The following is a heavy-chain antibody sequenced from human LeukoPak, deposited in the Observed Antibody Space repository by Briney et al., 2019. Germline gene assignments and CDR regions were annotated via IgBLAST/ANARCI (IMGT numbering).Heavy chain of an antibody. V-gene: IGHV3-53*01. J-gene: IGHJ6*02. Sequence: PGGSLRLSCAASGFTVSSNYMSWVRQAPGKGLEWVSVIYSGGSTYYADSVKGRFTISRDNSKNTLYLQMNSLRAEDTAVYYCARVGQWLVDYYYGMDVWGQGTTVTVSS. D-gene: IGHD6-19*01. CDR2: IYSGGST. CDR3: ARVGQWLVDYYYGMDV. CDR1: GFTVSSNY.